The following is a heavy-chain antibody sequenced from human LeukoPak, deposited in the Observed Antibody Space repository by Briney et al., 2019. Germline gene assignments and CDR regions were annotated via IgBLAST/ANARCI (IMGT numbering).Heavy chain of an antibody. D-gene: IGHD3-10*01. Sequence: SETLSLTCAVYGGSFSGYYWSWIRQPPGKGLEWTGEINHSGSTNYNPSLKSRVTISVDTSKNQFSPKLSSVTAADTAVYYCARGRYGSGSNDFDYWGQGTLVTVSS. V-gene: IGHV4-34*01. CDR3: ARGRYGSGSNDFDY. CDR2: INHSGST. J-gene: IGHJ4*02. CDR1: GGSFSGYY.